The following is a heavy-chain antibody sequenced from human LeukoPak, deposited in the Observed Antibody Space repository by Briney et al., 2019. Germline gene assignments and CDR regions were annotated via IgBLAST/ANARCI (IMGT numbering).Heavy chain of an antibody. J-gene: IGHJ4*02. CDR3: ARGSGRSDY. V-gene: IGHV3-30*04. CDR1: GFTFSSYA. D-gene: IGHD1-26*01. Sequence: SGGSLRLSCVASGFTFSSYAMHWVRQAPGKGLEWVAVIPYDGSNKYYADSVKGRFTISRDNSKNTLYLQMNSLRAEDTAVYYCARGSGRSDYWGQGTLVTVSS. CDR2: IPYDGSNK.